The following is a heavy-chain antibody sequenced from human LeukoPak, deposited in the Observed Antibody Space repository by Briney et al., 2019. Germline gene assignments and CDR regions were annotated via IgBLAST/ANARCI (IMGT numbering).Heavy chain of an antibody. J-gene: IGHJ4*02. V-gene: IGHV4-30-4*08. Sequence: PSQTLSLTCTVSGGSISSGDYYWSWIRQPPGKGLEWIGYIYYSGSTYYNPSLKSRVTISVDTSKNQFSLKLSSVTAADTAAYYCARGTSIPAALLTFDYWGQGTLVTVSS. CDR3: ARGTSIPAALLTFDY. CDR2: IYYSGST. CDR1: GGSISSGDYY. D-gene: IGHD2-2*01.